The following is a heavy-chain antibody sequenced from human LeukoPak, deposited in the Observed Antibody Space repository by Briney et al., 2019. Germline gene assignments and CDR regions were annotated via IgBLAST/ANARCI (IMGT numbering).Heavy chain of an antibody. D-gene: IGHD5-18*01. V-gene: IGHV3-73*01. CDR3: TTVKTTMV. CDR1: GFTFSGST. Sequence: QPGGSLKLSCAASGFTFSGSTMHWVRQAPGKGLEWVGRIRSKTDSYATAYAASVEGWFSISREDSKDTAYLQMNSLKTEDTAVYYCTTVKTTMVWGQGSLVTVSS. CDR2: IRSKTDSYAT. J-gene: IGHJ4*02.